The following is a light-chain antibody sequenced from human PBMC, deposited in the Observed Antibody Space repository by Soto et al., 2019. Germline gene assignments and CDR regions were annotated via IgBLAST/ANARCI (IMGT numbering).Light chain of an antibody. J-gene: IGKJ2*01. CDR3: MQALQTPPHT. CDR1: QSLLHSNGYNY. V-gene: IGKV2-28*01. CDR2: LGS. Sequence: DIVMTQSPLSLPVTLGEPASISCRSSQSLLHSNGYNYLDWYLQKPGQSPQLLIYLGSNRASGVPDRFSGSGSGTDFTLKISRVEAEDVGVYYCMQALQTPPHTFGQGTKLEIK.